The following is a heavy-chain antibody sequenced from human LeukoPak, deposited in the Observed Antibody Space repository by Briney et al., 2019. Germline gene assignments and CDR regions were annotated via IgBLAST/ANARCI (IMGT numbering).Heavy chain of an antibody. D-gene: IGHD5-18*01. J-gene: IGHJ4*02. CDR3: ARDKTAMGHFDY. V-gene: IGHV3-53*01. CDR2: IYSGGNT. CDR1: GFTVSSNY. Sequence: GGSLRLSCAAPGFTVSSNYMSWVRQAPGKGLEWVSIIYSGGNTYYADSVKGRFTISRDTSKNTLYLQMSSLRAEDTAVYYCARDKTAMGHFDYWGQGTLVTVSS.